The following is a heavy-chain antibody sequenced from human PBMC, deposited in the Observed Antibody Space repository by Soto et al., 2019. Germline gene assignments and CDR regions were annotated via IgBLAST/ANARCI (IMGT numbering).Heavy chain of an antibody. V-gene: IGHV4-31*03. D-gene: IGHD6-13*01. CDR3: ARGAVGPGYSSSWLEGGLFDY. J-gene: IGHJ4*02. CDR1: GGSISSGGYY. Sequence: QVQLQESGPGLVKPSQTLSLTCTVSGGSISSGGYYWSWIRQHPGKGLEWIGYIYYSGSTYYNPSLKSRVTISVDTSKNQCSLKLSSVTAADTAVYYCARGAVGPGYSSSWLEGGLFDYWGQGTLVTVSS. CDR2: IYYSGST.